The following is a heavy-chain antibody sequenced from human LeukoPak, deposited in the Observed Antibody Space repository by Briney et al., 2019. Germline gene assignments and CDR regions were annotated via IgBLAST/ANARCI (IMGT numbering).Heavy chain of an antibody. V-gene: IGHV3-23*01. CDR3: AKTPGYCSSTSCEIYFDY. J-gene: IGHJ4*02. D-gene: IGHD2-2*01. CDR1: GFTFSSYS. CDR2: ISGSGGST. Sequence: GGSLRLSCAASGFTFSSYSMNWVRQAPGKGLEWVSAISGSGGSTYYADSVKGRFTISRDNSKNTLYLQMNSLRAEDTAVYYCAKTPGYCSSTSCEIYFDYWGQGTLVTASS.